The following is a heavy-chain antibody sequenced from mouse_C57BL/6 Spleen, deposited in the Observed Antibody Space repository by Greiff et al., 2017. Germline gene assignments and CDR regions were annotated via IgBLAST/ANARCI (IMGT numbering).Heavy chain of an antibody. CDR1: GYTFTSYW. D-gene: IGHD1-1*01. Sequence: QVQLQQPGAELVRPGTSVKLSCKASGYTFTSYWMHWVKQRPGQGLEWIGVIDPSDSYTNYNQKFKGKATLTVDTSSSTAYMQLSSLTSEDSAVYYCARDYYGSPVDYWGQGTTLTVSS. CDR3: ARDYYGSPVDY. J-gene: IGHJ2*01. CDR2: IDPSDSYT. V-gene: IGHV1-59*01.